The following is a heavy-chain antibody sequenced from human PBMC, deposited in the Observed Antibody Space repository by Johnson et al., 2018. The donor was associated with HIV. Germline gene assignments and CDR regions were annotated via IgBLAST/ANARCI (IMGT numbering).Heavy chain of an antibody. J-gene: IGHJ3*02. V-gene: IGHV3-23*04. CDR1: GFTFSSYA. D-gene: IGHD3-22*01. Sequence: VQLVESGGGLVQPGGSLRLSCAASGFTFSSYAMSWVRQAPGKGLEWVSAISGSGGSTYYADSVKGRFTISRDNSKNTLYLQMNSLRAEDTAVYYCATFPTYYYDSSGPTGAFDIWGQGTMVTVSS. CDR3: ATFPTYYYDSSGPTGAFDI. CDR2: ISGSGGST.